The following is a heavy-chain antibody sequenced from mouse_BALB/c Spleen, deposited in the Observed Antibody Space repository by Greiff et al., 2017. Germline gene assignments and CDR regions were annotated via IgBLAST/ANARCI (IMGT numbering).Heavy chain of an antibody. V-gene: IGHV5-17*02. D-gene: IGHD2-2*01. CDR3: AREGNNGYPFAY. CDR1: GFTFSSFG. Sequence: EVQRVESGGGLVQPGGSRKLSCAASGFTFSSFGMHWVRQAPEKGLEWVAYISSGSSTIYYADTVKGRFTISRDNPKNTLFLQMTSLRSEDTAMYYCAREGNNGYPFAYWGQGTLVTVSA. J-gene: IGHJ3*01. CDR2: ISSGSSTI.